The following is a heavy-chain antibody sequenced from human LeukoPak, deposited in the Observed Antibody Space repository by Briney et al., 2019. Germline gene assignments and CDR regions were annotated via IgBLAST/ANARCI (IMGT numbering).Heavy chain of an antibody. Sequence: ASVKVSCKVSGYTLTELSVHWVRQAPGKGLEWMGGFDPEDGETIYAQKFQGRVTMTEDTSTDTAYMELSSLRSEDTAVYYCATTRAVCSGGSCYEVDAFDIWGQGTMVTVSS. V-gene: IGHV1-24*01. CDR1: GYTLTELS. J-gene: IGHJ3*02. CDR2: FDPEDGET. CDR3: ATTRAVCSGGSCYEVDAFDI. D-gene: IGHD2-15*01.